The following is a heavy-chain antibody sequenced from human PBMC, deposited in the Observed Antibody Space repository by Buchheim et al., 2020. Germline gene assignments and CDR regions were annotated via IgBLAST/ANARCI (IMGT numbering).Heavy chain of an antibody. CDR3: ARELLRYFDGEPNNNWFDP. D-gene: IGHD3-9*01. CDR1: GCSISSGGYY. CDR2: IYYSGST. V-gene: IGHV4-31*03. Sequence: QVQLQESGPGLVKPSQTLSLTCTVSGCSISSGGYYWSWIRQHPGKGLEWIGYIYYSGSTYYNPSLKSRVTISVDTSKNQFSLKMSSVTAADTAVYYCARELLRYFDGEPNNNWFDPWGQGTL. J-gene: IGHJ5*02.